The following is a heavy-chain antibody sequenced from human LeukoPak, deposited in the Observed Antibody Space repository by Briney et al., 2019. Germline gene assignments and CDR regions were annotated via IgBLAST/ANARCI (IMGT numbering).Heavy chain of an antibody. CDR3: ASLSGWYAHY. CDR2: IYYSGST. D-gene: IGHD6-19*01. V-gene: IGHV4-59*01. J-gene: IGHJ4*02. CDR1: GGSISSYY. Sequence: SETLSLTCTVSGGSISSYYWSWIRQPAGKGLEWIGCIYYSGSTNYNPSLKSRVTISVDTSKNQFSLKLSSVTAADTAVYYCASLSGWYAHYWGQGTLVTVSS.